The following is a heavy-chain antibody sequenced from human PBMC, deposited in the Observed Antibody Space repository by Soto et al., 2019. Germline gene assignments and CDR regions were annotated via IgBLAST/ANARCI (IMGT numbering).Heavy chain of an antibody. V-gene: IGHV4-61*01. CDR3: ARQARRINYYYYGMDV. J-gene: IGHJ6*02. Sequence: SETLSLTCTVSGGSVSSGSYYWSWIRQPPGKGLEWIGYIYYSGSTNYNPSLKSRVTISVDTSKNQFSLKLSSVTAADTAVYYRARQARRINYYYYGMDVWGQGTTVTVSS. CDR1: GGSVSSGSYY. CDR2: IYYSGST. D-gene: IGHD6-6*01.